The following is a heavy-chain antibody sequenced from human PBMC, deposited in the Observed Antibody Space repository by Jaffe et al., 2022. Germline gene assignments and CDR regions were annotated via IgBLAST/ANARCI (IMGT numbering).Heavy chain of an antibody. D-gene: IGHD2-8*02. CDR1: GFTFSSYW. CDR2: IKQDGSEK. Sequence: EVQLVESGGGLVQPGGSLRLSCAASGFTFSSYWMSWVRQAPGKGLEWVANIKQDGSEKYYVDSVKGRFTISRDNAKNSLYLQMNSLRAEDTAVYYCARDGVSDIVLFGDRYFSPPSDYWGQGTLVTVSS. V-gene: IGHV3-7*01. J-gene: IGHJ4*02. CDR3: ARDGVSDIVLFGDRYFSPPSDY.